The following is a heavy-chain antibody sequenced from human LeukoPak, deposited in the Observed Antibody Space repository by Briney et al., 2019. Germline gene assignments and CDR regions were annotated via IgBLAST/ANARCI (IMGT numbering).Heavy chain of an antibody. Sequence: SQTLSLTCTVSCGSISSGDYYWSWIRQPPGKGLEWIGYIYYSGSTYYNPSLKSRVTISVDTSKNQFSLKLSSVTAADTAVYYCARGRGGRCIDYWGQGTLVTLSS. CDR3: ARGRGGRCIDY. CDR1: CGSISSGDYY. CDR2: IYYSGST. V-gene: IGHV4-30-4*01. D-gene: IGHD2-15*01. J-gene: IGHJ4*02.